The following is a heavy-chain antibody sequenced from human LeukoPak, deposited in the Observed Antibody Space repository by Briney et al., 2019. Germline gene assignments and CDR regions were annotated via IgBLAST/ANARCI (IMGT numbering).Heavy chain of an antibody. V-gene: IGHV4-59*01. J-gene: IGHJ4*02. D-gene: IGHD3-22*01. CDR2: IYYSGST. Sequence: SETLSLTCTVSGGSISSYYWSWIRQPPGKGLEWIGYIYYSGSTNYNPSLKSRVTISVDTSKNQFSLKLSSVTAADTAVYYCARESYYYDRSGPLFDYWGQGTLVTVSS. CDR1: GGSISSYY. CDR3: ARESYYYDRSGPLFDY.